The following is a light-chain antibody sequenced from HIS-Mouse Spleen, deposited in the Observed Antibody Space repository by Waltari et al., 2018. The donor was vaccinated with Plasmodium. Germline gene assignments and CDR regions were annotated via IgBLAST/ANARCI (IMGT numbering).Light chain of an antibody. J-gene: IGLJ3*02. CDR3: YSTDSSGNHRV. CDR1: ALPKKY. Sequence: SYELTQPPSVSVSPGQTARITDSGDALPKKYAYWYQQRPGQAPVLFIYEDSKRPSGIPERFSGSSSGTMATVTISGAQVEDESAYYCYSTDSSGNHRVFGGGTKLTVL. V-gene: IGLV3-10*01. CDR2: EDS.